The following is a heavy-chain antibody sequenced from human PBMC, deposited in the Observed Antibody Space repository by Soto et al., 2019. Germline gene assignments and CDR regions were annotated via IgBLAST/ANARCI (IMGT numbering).Heavy chain of an antibody. CDR3: ARHPLSIAARPPKGDYYYGMDV. D-gene: IGHD6-6*01. CDR2: IDPSDSYT. CDR1: GYSFTSYW. Sequence: PGESLKISCKGSGYSFTSYWISWVRQMPGKGLEWMGRIDPSDSYTNYSPSFQGHVTISADKSISTAYLQWSSLKASDTAMYYCARHPLSIAARPPKGDYYYGMDVWGQGTTVTVSS. J-gene: IGHJ6*02. V-gene: IGHV5-10-1*01.